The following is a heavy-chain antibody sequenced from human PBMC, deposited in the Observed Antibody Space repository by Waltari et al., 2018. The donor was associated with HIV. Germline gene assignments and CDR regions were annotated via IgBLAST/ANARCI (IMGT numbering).Heavy chain of an antibody. CDR2: IKSKTDGGTT. CDR1: GFTFSNAW. D-gene: IGHD3-3*01. J-gene: IGHJ5*02. CDR3: TTDRFKRLTIFGVVTSGKWFDP. Sequence: EVQLVESGGGLVKPGGSLRLSCAASGFTFSNAWMSWVRQAPGKGLEWVGRIKSKTDGGTTDYAAPVKGRFTISRDDSKNTLYLQMNSLKTEDTAVYYCTTDRFKRLTIFGVVTSGKWFDPWGQGTLVTVSS. V-gene: IGHV3-15*01.